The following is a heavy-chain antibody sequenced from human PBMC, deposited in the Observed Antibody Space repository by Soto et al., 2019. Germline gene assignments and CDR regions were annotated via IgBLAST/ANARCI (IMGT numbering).Heavy chain of an antibody. CDR1: GFTFSSYA. J-gene: IGHJ4*02. V-gene: IGHV3-23*01. Sequence: GGSLRLSCAASGFTFSSYAMSWVRQAPGKGLEWVSAISGSGGSTYYADSVKGRFTISRDNSKNTLYLQMNSLRAEDTAVYYCARKGIVVVPAAMGSVDELLYLDFDYWGQGTLVTVSS. D-gene: IGHD2-2*01. CDR3: ARKGIVVVPAAMGSVDELLYLDFDY. CDR2: ISGSGGST.